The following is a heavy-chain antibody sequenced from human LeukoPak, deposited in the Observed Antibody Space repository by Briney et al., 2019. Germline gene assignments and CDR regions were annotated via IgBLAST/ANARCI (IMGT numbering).Heavy chain of an antibody. V-gene: IGHV1-46*01. J-gene: IGHJ4*02. Sequence: GASVKVSCKASGYTFTSYYMHWVRQAPGQGLEWMGIINPSGGSTSYAQKFQDRVTMTRDMSTNTVYMELSSLRSEDTAVYYCARDFAADYGGNSHDYWGQGTLVTVSS. D-gene: IGHD4-23*01. CDR1: GYTFTSYY. CDR3: ARDFAADYGGNSHDY. CDR2: INPSGGST.